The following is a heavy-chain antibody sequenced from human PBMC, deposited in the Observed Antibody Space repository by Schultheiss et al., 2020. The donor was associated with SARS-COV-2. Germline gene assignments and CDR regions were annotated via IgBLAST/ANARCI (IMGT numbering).Heavy chain of an antibody. CDR3: ARASRYSSGWYDIDY. CDR1: GYTFTNYG. CDR2: ISAYNGNT. J-gene: IGHJ4*02. V-gene: IGHV1-18*01. D-gene: IGHD6-19*01. Sequence: ASVKVSCKASGYTFTNYGISWVRQAPGQGLEWMGWISAYNGNTNYAQRLQGRVTMTTDTSTNTAYMELRSLRSDDTAVYHCARASRYSSGWYDIDYWGQGTLVTVSS.